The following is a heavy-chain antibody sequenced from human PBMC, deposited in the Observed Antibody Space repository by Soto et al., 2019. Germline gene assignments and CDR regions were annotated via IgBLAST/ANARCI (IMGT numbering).Heavy chain of an antibody. CDR3: TGGPPNWGFDS. CDR2: VNHSGSA. Sequence: SETPSLTFDVYGGPFSEYIRTWIRQTPGKGLQWIGQVNHSGSANYNPSLKSPVTISVHTSNSQCSLELSSVTAADTAVYYCTGGPPNWGFDSWGQGTPVTVSS. CDR1: GGPFSEYI. J-gene: IGHJ5*01. V-gene: IGHV4-34*01. D-gene: IGHD7-27*01.